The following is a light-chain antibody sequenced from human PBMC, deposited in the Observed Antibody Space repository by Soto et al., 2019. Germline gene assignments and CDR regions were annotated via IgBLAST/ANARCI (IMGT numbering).Light chain of an antibody. V-gene: IGKV3-15*01. Sequence: ETVMTQSPGTLSVSPGERATLSCRASKSVSINLAWYQQKPGQAPRLLIYGASTRATGIPARFSGSGSGTVFTLTISSLQSEDFAVYYCQQYSNWPPYSFGQGTKVEIK. CDR3: QQYSNWPPYS. J-gene: IGKJ2*01. CDR2: GAS. CDR1: KSVSIN.